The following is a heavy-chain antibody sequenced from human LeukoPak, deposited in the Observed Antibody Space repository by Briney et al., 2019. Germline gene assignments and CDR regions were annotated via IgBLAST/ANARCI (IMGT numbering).Heavy chain of an antibody. CDR1: GGSISTYY. CDR3: ARSFSPNYYDLLDY. Sequence: SETLSLTCTVSGGSISTYYWSWIRQPPGKGLEWIGYIYYSGSTNYNPSLKSRVTISLDTSKNQFSLRLNSVTAADTAMYYCARSFSPNYYDLLDYWGQGTLVTVSS. V-gene: IGHV4-59*01. J-gene: IGHJ4*02. CDR2: IYYSGST. D-gene: IGHD3-22*01.